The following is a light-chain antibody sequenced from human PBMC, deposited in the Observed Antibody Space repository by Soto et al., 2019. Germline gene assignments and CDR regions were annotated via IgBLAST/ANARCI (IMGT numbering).Light chain of an antibody. Sequence: DIVMTQSPLSLPVTPGEPASISCRSSQSLLHSSGHNYLDWYLQKPGQSPQLLIYLGSTRASGVPDRFSGSGSGTDFTLKISRVEAEDVGVYYGMQARQTALTFGGGTKVEIK. V-gene: IGKV2-28*01. CDR3: MQARQTALT. CDR2: LGS. CDR1: QSLLHSSGHNY. J-gene: IGKJ4*01.